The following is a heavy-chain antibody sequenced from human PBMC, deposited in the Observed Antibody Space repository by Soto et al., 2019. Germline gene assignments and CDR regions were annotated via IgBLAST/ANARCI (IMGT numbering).Heavy chain of an antibody. V-gene: IGHV4-31*03. J-gene: IGHJ5*02. D-gene: IGHD1-26*01. CDR1: GGSISSGGYY. CDR3: ATIWSGYLTIGGWFDP. CDR2: IYYSGST. Sequence: QVQLQESGPGLVKPSQTLSLTCTVSGGSISSGGYYWSWIRQHPGKGLEWIGYIYYSGSTYYNPSLKSRVTISVATSKNQFSLKLSSVTAADTAVYYCATIWSGYLTIGGWFDPWGQGTLVTVSS.